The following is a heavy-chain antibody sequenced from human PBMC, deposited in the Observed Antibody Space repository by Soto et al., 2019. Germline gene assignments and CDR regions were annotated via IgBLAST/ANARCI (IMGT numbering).Heavy chain of an antibody. D-gene: IGHD1-1*01. CDR3: ARLGQLERRAYYFDY. CDR1: GGSISSYY. J-gene: IGHJ4*02. Sequence: PSETLSLTCTVSGGSISSYYWSWIRQPPGKGLEWIGYIYYSGSTNYNPSLKSRVTISVDTSKNQFSLKLSSVTAADTAVYYCARLGQLERRAYYFDYWGQGTLVTVSS. V-gene: IGHV4-59*08. CDR2: IYYSGST.